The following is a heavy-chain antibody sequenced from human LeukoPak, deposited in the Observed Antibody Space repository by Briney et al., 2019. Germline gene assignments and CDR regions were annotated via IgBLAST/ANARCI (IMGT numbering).Heavy chain of an antibody. J-gene: IGHJ5*02. CDR3: ARDAASGNDWFDP. D-gene: IGHD5-12*01. CDR2: ISPSSSST. CDR1: GFTFSSYS. V-gene: IGHV3-48*01. Sequence: GGSLRLSCAASGFTFSSYSLNWVRQAPGKGLEWVSYISPSSSSTYYADSVKGRFTISRDNARNSLYLQMNSLSTEDTALYYCARDAASGNDWFDPWGQGTLVTVSS.